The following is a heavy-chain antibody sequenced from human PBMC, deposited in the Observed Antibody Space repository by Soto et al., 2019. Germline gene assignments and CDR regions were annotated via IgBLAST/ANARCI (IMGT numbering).Heavy chain of an antibody. CDR3: ARVRAARPDYSHYALDV. D-gene: IGHD6-6*01. CDR1: GYTLSDYY. J-gene: IGHJ6*02. V-gene: IGHV1-2*02. CDR2: SNPNSGGT. Sequence: ASVKVSCKASGYTLSDYYMHWVRQAPGQGLEWMGWSNPNSGGTKYAQKFQGRVTMTLDTSIGIAYMELTRLRFDDTAVYYCARVRAARPDYSHYALDVWGQGATVTVSS.